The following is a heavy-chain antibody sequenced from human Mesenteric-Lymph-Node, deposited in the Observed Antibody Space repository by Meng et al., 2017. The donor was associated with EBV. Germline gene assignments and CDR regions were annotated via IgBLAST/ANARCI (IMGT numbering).Heavy chain of an antibody. CDR2: IIPLFGTT. CDR1: GGTFNSYG. J-gene: IGHJ4*02. CDR3: ATYYYDSSAYFD. Sequence: VQWVQPGAVWRKPGSSVRVSCKALGGTFNSYGLSWVRQAPGQGLEWMGGIIPLFGTTNYAQKFQGRVTITADESTGTAYMELNSLRSEDTAVYYCATYYYDSSAYFDWGQGTLVTVSS. D-gene: IGHD3-22*01. V-gene: IGHV1-69*01.